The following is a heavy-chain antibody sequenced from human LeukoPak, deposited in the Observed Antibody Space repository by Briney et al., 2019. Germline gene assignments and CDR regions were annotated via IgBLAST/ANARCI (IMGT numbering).Heavy chain of an antibody. CDR2: INHSGST. J-gene: IGHJ4*02. CDR1: GGSFSGYY. Sequence: SETLSLTCAVYGGSFSGYYWSWIRQPPGKGLEWIGEINHSGSTNYNPSLKSRVTISVDTSKNQFSLKLSSVTAADTAVYYCANTYSSSSYFDYWGQGTLVTVSS. D-gene: IGHD6-6*01. CDR3: ANTYSSSSYFDY. V-gene: IGHV4-34*01.